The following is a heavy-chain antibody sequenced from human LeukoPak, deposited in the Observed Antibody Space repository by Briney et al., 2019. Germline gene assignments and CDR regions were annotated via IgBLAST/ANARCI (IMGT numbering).Heavy chain of an antibody. V-gene: IGHV3-23*01. J-gene: IGHJ6*02. D-gene: IGHD3-10*01. CDR3: AKGGLGYYYGMDV. Sequence: GGSLRLSCAVSGFTFSNYAMSWVRQAPGKGLEWVSAISGSGGSTYYADSVKGRFTISRDNSKNTLYLQMNSLRAEDTAVYYCAKGGLGYYYGMDVWGQGTTVTVSS. CDR1: GFTFSNYA. CDR2: ISGSGGST.